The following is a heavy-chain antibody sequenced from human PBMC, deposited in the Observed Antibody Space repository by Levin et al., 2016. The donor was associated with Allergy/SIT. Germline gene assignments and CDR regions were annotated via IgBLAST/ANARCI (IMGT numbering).Heavy chain of an antibody. CDR2: IYTSGST. CDR1: GGSISSGSYY. CDR3: ARAVRGVIITYYGMDV. D-gene: IGHD3-10*01. V-gene: IGHV4-61*02. J-gene: IGHJ6*02. Sequence: LRLSCTVSGGSISSGSYYWSWIRQPAGKGLEWIGRIYTSGSTNYNPSLKSRVTISVDTSKNQFSLKLSSVTAADTAVYYCARAVRGVIITYYGMDVWGQGTTVTVSS.